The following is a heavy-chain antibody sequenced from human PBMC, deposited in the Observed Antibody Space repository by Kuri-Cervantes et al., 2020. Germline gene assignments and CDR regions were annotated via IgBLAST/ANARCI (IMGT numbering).Heavy chain of an antibody. J-gene: IGHJ3*02. D-gene: IGHD6-19*01. CDR3: SREQVAGNPNDAFDI. CDR1: GFTFDDYT. CDR2: ISWNSGSI. V-gene: IGHV3-9*01. Sequence: GGSLRLSCAASGFTFDDYTMHWVRQAPGKGLEWVSLISWNSGSIGYADSVKGRFTISRDNAKSSLYLQMNSLRVDDTAVYYCSREQVAGNPNDAFDIWGQGTMVTVSS.